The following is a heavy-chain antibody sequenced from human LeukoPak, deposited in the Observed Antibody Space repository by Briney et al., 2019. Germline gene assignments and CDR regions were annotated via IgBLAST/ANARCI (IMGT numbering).Heavy chain of an antibody. CDR3: AREAVAGLDY. Sequence: SETLSPTCTVSGGSITGFYWSWIRQPPGKGLEWIGYIYYSGSTNYNPSLKSRVTISIDTSKNQFSLKLNSVTAADTAVYYCAREAVAGLDYWGQGTLVTVSS. V-gene: IGHV4-59*12. CDR2: IYYSGST. J-gene: IGHJ4*02. CDR1: GGSITGFY. D-gene: IGHD6-19*01.